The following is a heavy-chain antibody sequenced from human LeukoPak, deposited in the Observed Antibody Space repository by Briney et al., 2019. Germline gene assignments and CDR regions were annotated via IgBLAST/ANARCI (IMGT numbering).Heavy chain of an antibody. J-gene: IGHJ4*02. Sequence: SETLSLTCAVYGGSFSGYYWSWIRQPPGKGLEWIGEINHSGSTNYNPSLKSRVTISVDTSKNQFSLKLSSVTAADTAVCYCARTTLGIAAAADDFDYWGQGTLVTVSS. D-gene: IGHD6-13*01. CDR1: GGSFSGYY. V-gene: IGHV4-34*01. CDR2: INHSGST. CDR3: ARTTLGIAAAADDFDY.